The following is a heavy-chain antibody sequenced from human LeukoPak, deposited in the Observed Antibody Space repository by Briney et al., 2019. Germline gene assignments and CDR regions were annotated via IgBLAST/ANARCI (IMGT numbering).Heavy chain of an antibody. D-gene: IGHD2-2*01. CDR1: GGSISSGSYY. V-gene: IGHV4-61*02. CDR3: ARARGYCSSTSCFLFDY. CDR2: IYTSGST. Sequence: SETLSLTCTVFGGSISSGSYYWSWIRQPAGKGLEWIGRIYTSGSTNYNPSLKSRVTISVDTSKNQFSLKLSSVTAADTAVYYCARARGYCSSTSCFLFDYWGQGTLVTVSS. J-gene: IGHJ4*02.